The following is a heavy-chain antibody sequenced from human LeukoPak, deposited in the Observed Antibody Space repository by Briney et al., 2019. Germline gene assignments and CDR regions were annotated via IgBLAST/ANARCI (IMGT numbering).Heavy chain of an antibody. CDR3: ASRRGGSRPDY. Sequence: PGGSLRLYCAASGFTFSNYWMHWVRQAPGKGLMWVSRINNDGSSTNYADSVEGRFTIYRDNAKNKLYLQMNSLRAEDTAVYYCASRRGGSRPDYWGQGTLVTVSS. D-gene: IGHD3-10*01. J-gene: IGHJ4*02. CDR1: GFTFSNYW. CDR2: INNDGSST. V-gene: IGHV3-74*01.